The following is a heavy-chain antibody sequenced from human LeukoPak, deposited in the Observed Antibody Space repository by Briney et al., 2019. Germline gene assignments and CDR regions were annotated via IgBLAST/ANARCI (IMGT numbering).Heavy chain of an antibody. Sequence: GGSLRLSCAASGFIFSNYWMNWVRQVPGKGLLWVSRINVDGSRKIYADSVKGRFAISRDNAKNTVSLQMNSLRAEDTALYYCAKDSLPSIAVAGTQDYWGQGTLVTVSS. D-gene: IGHD6-19*01. CDR2: INVDGSRK. V-gene: IGHV3-74*01. CDR3: AKDSLPSIAVAGTQDY. CDR1: GFIFSNYW. J-gene: IGHJ4*02.